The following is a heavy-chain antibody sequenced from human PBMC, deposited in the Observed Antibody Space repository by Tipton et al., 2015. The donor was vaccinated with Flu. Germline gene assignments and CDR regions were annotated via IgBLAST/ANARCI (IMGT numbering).Heavy chain of an antibody. Sequence: SLRLSCVVSGFSLTRYAMSWVRQTPGKGLEWVSAISGSGGSTYYADSVKGRFTISRGNSKNTLYLQMNSLRAEDTAVYYCAKAHYGMDVWGQGTTVTVSS. J-gene: IGHJ6*02. CDR2: ISGSGGST. V-gene: IGHV3-23*01. CDR3: AKAHYGMDV. CDR1: GFSLTRYA.